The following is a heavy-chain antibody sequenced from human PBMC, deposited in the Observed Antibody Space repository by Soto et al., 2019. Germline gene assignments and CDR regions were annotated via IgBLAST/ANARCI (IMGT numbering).Heavy chain of an antibody. J-gene: IGHJ4*02. CDR1: GFTFSSYS. Sequence: QVQLVKSGGGVVQPGRSLRLSCTASGFTFSSYSMHWVRQAPGKGLEWVAVTSSDGSTTHYTDSVKGRFTIFRDNSRDTLALQMNSLRAEDSAVYYCARDGGFHPSRFDHWGQGTLLTVSS. D-gene: IGHD2-15*01. V-gene: IGHV3-30*04. CDR2: TSSDGSTT. CDR3: ARDGGFHPSRFDH.